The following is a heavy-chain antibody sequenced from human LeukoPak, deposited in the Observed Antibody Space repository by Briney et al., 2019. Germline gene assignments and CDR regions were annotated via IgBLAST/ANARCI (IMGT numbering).Heavy chain of an antibody. Sequence: ASVKVSCKASGYTFTSYDINWVRRATGQGLEWMGWMNPNSGNTGYAQKFQGRVTMTRNTSISTAYMELSSLRSEDTAVYYCAREYSSSWYVLDPWGQGTLVTVSS. D-gene: IGHD6-13*01. CDR1: GYTFTSYD. CDR2: MNPNSGNT. J-gene: IGHJ5*02. CDR3: AREYSSSWYVLDP. V-gene: IGHV1-8*01.